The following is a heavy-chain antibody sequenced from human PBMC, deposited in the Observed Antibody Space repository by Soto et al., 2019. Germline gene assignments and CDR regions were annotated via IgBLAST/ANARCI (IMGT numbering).Heavy chain of an antibody. J-gene: IGHJ4*02. V-gene: IGHV4-34*01. Sequence: PSETLCLTCAVYGGSFSGYYWSWIRQPPGKGLEWIGEINHSGSTSYNPSLKGRVTISVDTSKNQFSLKLSSVTAADTAVYYCARGSIAVTGAPFDYWGQGTLVTVSS. CDR2: INHSGST. CDR1: GGSFSGYY. D-gene: IGHD6-19*01. CDR3: ARGSIAVTGAPFDY.